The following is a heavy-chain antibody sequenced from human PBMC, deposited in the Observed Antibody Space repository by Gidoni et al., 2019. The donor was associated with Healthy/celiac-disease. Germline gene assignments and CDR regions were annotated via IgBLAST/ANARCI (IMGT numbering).Heavy chain of an antibody. D-gene: IGHD1-26*01. CDR3: ARDFTWEATEGYFDY. CDR1: GFTFSSYG. CDR2: IWYDGSNK. Sequence: QVQLVESGGGVVPPGRSLRLSCAASGFTFSSYGMHWVRQAPGKGLEWVAVIWYDGSNKYYADSVKGRFTISRDNSKNTLYLQMNSLRAEDTAVYYCARDFTWEATEGYFDYWGQGTLVTVSS. J-gene: IGHJ4*02. V-gene: IGHV3-33*01.